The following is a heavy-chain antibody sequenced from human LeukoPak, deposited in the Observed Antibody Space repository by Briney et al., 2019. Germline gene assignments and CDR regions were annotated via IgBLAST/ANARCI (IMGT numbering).Heavy chain of an antibody. Sequence: PGGSLRLSCAASGFTFSSYAMSWVRQAPGKGLEWVGFIRSKTYGGTTEYAASVKGRFTISRDDSKSIAYLQMNSLKTEDTAMYYCTAERITIFGVVINSLYSWGQGTLVTVSS. CDR3: TAERITIFGVVINSLYS. CDR1: GFTFSSYA. J-gene: IGHJ5*02. D-gene: IGHD3-3*01. CDR2: IRSKTYGGTT. V-gene: IGHV3-49*04.